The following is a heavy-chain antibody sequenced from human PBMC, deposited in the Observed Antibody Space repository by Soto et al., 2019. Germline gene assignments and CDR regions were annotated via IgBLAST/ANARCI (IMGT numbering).Heavy chain of an antibody. D-gene: IGHD3-3*01. CDR2: IWSDGTEK. Sequence: PGGSLRFSCAASGFSFSSYDIYWVRQSPGQGLEWVALIWSDGTEKYYADSVKGRFTISRDNSKNTMYVEMNSLRAEDTGVYYCARGSPIWSPNYYNGLDVWGQGTTVTVSS. J-gene: IGHJ6*02. CDR3: ARGSPIWSPNYYNGLDV. CDR1: GFSFSSYD. V-gene: IGHV3-33*07.